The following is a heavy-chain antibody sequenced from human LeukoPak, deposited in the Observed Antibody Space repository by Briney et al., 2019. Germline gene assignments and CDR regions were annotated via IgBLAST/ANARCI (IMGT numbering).Heavy chain of an antibody. D-gene: IGHD7-27*01. CDR1: GVSFSGYY. Sequence: SDTLSLTYAVYGVSFSGYYWSWIRQPPGRGLEWIGYINYGGSTNYNPSLKGRVTISIHTSKKQFSLKLRSVTAADTAVYYCARLNWGDSRTNYFDYWGQGTLVTVSS. CDR3: ARLNWGDSRTNYFDY. V-gene: IGHV4-34*01. J-gene: IGHJ4*02. CDR2: INYGGST.